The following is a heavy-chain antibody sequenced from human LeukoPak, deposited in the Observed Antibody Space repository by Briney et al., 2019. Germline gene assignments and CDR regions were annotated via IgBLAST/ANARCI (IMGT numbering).Heavy chain of an antibody. Sequence: GGSLRLSCAASGFTFSSYAMSWVRQAPGKGLEWVSGISNSGGSTYYADSAKGRFTISRDNSKNTLYLQMNSLRAEDTAVYYCAKDPTYYDYVWSDCWGQGTLVTVSS. CDR3: AKDPTYYDYVWSDC. D-gene: IGHD3-16*01. J-gene: IGHJ4*02. CDR2: ISNSGGST. V-gene: IGHV3-23*01. CDR1: GFTFSSYA.